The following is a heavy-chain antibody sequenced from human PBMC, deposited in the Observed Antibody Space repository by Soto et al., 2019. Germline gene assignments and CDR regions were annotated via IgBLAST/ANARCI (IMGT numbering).Heavy chain of an antibody. CDR3: AKRPQSIQTFDY. J-gene: IGHJ4*02. D-gene: IGHD5-18*01. V-gene: IGHV3-23*01. CDR1: GFTFRNYA. CDR2: LSGSGSSI. Sequence: EVQLLESGGGSVQPGGSLRLSCVASGFTFRNYAMSWVRQAPGKGLEWVSTLSGSGSSIDYADSVRGRFTISRDNSKNTLYLQMNSLRAEDTAVYYCAKRPQSIQTFDYWGQGALVTVSS.